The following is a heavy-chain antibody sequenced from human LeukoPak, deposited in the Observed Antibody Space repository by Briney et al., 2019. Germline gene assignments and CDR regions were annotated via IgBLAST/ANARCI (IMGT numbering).Heavy chain of an antibody. J-gene: IGHJ4*02. CDR1: GGSISSSSYY. CDR3: AKLGTAYSSGLFPDY. Sequence: SETLSLTCTVSGGSISSSSYYWGWIRQPPGKGLEWIGSIYYSGSTYYNPSFKSRVTISVDTSKNQFSLKLSSVTAADTAVYYCAKLGTAYSSGLFPDYWGQGTLVTVSS. CDR2: IYYSGST. V-gene: IGHV4-39*01. D-gene: IGHD6-19*01.